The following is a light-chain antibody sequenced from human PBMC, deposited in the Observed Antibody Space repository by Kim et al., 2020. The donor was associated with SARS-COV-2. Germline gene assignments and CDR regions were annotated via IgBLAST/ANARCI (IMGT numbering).Light chain of an antibody. CDR2: AAS. CDR1: QSISSY. CDR3: QQSYGTPLT. J-gene: IGKJ4*01. Sequence: DIQMTQSPSSLSASVGDRVTITCRASQSISSYLNWYQQKPGKAPKLLIYAASSLQSGVPSRFSGSGSGTDFTLTISSLQPEDFATYYCQQSYGTPLTFGGWTKVDIK. V-gene: IGKV1-39*01.